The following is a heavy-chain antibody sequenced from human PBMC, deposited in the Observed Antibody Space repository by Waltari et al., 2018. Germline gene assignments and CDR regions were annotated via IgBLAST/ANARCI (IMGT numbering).Heavy chain of an antibody. J-gene: IGHJ4*02. CDR3: ARGVRIVGPTVGNYYVDY. CDR1: GYTFTSYD. D-gene: IGHD1-26*01. V-gene: IGHV1-8*01. CDR2: SNPNSGNT. Sequence: QVQLVQSGAEVKKPGASVKVSWKASGYTFTSYDINWVRQAAGQGLEWVGWSNPNSGNTGYAQKFQVRVTMTRNTSISTAYRELNSLRSEDTAVYYCARGVRIVGPTVGNYYVDYWGQGSLVTASS.